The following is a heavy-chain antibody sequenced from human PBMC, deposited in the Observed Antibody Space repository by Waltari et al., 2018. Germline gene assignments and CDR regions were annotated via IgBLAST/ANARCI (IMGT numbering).Heavy chain of an antibody. V-gene: IGHV1-69*04. CDR3: ARETLYSSSWFSTPGFDY. D-gene: IGHD6-13*01. CDR2: SIPILGIA. J-gene: IGHJ4*02. CDR1: GGTFSSYA. Sequence: QVQLVQSGAEVKKPGSSVKVSCKASGGTFSSYAISWVRQAPGKGLEWMGGSIPILGIANYAQKFQGRVTITADESTSTGYMELSSLRSEDTAVYYCARETLYSSSWFSTPGFDYWGQGTLVTVSS.